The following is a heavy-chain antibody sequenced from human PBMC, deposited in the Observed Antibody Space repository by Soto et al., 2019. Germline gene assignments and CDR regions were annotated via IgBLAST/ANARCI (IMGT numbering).Heavy chain of an antibody. CDR2: ISYDGSNK. Sequence: QVQLVESGGGVVQPGRSLRLSCAASGFPFSSYGMHWVRQAPGKGLQWVAVISYDGSNKYYADSVKGRFTISRDNSKNTLYLQMNSLRAEDTAVYYCVGGYYFVDYCGQGTLVTGSS. CDR1: GFPFSSYG. J-gene: IGHJ4*02. CDR3: VGGYYFVDY. D-gene: IGHD3-22*01. V-gene: IGHV3-30*03.